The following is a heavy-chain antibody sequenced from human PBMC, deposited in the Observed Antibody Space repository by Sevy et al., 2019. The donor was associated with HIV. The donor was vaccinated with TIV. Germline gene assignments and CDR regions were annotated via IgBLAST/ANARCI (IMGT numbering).Heavy chain of an antibody. V-gene: IGHV1-69*13. CDR3: ARPQYDSTGYYPLYFYAMDV. Sequence: ASVKVSCKASGGSFTSFVFNWVRLAPGQGLEWMGGIVTSIGPAKYAQKFQGRVTITADESTNTTYMELSSLRSEDTAIYYCARPQYDSTGYYPLYFYAMDVWGQGTTVTVSS. D-gene: IGHD3-22*01. CDR1: GGSFTSFV. CDR2: IVTSIGPA. J-gene: IGHJ6*02.